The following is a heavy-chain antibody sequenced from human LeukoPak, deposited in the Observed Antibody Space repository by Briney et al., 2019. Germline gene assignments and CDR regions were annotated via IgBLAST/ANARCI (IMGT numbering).Heavy chain of an antibody. CDR1: GGSFSGYY. Sequence: SETLSLTCAVYGGSFSGYYWSWIRQPPGKGLEWIGEINHSGSTNYNPSLKSRVTISVDTSKNQFSLKLSSVTAADTAVYYCARTRIQLWRYYCYGMDVWGQGTTVTVSS. CDR3: ARTRIQLWRYYCYGMDV. D-gene: IGHD5-18*01. CDR2: INHSGST. V-gene: IGHV4-34*01. J-gene: IGHJ6*02.